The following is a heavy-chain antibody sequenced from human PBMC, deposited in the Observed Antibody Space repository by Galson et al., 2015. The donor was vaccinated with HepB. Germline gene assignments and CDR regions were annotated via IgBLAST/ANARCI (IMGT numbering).Heavy chain of an antibody. CDR2: IYYSGST. CDR3: ARCGAVAAIDY. V-gene: IGHV4-30-4*01. Sequence: TLSLTCTVSGGSISSGDCYWSWIRQPPGKGLEWIGYIYYSGSTYYNPSLKSRVTISVDTSKNQFSLKLSSVTAADTAVYYCARCGAVAAIDYWGQGTLVTVSS. D-gene: IGHD6-19*01. CDR1: GGSISSGDCY. J-gene: IGHJ4*02.